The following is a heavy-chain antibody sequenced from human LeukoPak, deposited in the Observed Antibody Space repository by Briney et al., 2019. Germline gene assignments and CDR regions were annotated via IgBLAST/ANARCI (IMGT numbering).Heavy chain of an antibody. CDR3: ARATITNSATAIAAFDI. Sequence: SETLSLTCTVSSGSINTSNYYWGWVRQPPGKALEWIGNIFYSGKTYYSPSFKSRVTISVDKSKNQFSLKLSSVTAADTAVYYCARATITNSATAIAAFDIWGQGTMVTVSS. J-gene: IGHJ3*02. V-gene: IGHV4-39*07. D-gene: IGHD2-2*02. CDR1: SGSINTSNYY. CDR2: IFYSGKT.